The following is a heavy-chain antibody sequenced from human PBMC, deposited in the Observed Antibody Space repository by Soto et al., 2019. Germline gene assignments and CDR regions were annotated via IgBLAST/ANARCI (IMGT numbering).Heavy chain of an antibody. CDR1: GFTFSSYA. V-gene: IGHV3-30-3*01. Sequence: GGSLRLSCAASGFTFSSYAMHWVRQAPGKGLEWVAVISYDGSNKYYADSVKGRFTISRDNSKNTLYLQMNSLRAEDTAVYYCARDQVGMDSSSADYYYYGMDVWGQGTTVTVSS. J-gene: IGHJ6*02. CDR2: ISYDGSNK. CDR3: ARDQVGMDSSSADYYYYGMDV. D-gene: IGHD6-6*01.